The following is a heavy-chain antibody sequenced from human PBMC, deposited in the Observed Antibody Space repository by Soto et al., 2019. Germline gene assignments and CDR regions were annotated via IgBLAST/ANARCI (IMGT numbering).Heavy chain of an antibody. CDR3: ARMNQLAPKRNAFDI. D-gene: IGHD1-1*01. Sequence: QVQLQESGPGLVKPSETLSLTCTVSGGSISSYFWTWIRQSPGKGLQWIGYVHYSGNTNYNPSLNSRVTMSVDTSKNQFSLRLASVTAADTAVYYCARMNQLAPKRNAFDIWGQGTMVTVSS. CDR1: GGSISSYF. CDR2: VHYSGNT. J-gene: IGHJ3*02. V-gene: IGHV4-59*01.